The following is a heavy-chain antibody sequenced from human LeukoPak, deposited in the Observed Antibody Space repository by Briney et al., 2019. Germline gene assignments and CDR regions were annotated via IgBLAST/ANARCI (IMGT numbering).Heavy chain of an antibody. J-gene: IGHJ4*02. D-gene: IGHD6-6*01. V-gene: IGHV3-23*01. Sequence: GGSLRLSCAASGFTFSSYGMSWVRQAPGKGVEWVSGISDSGGSIYYAQSVKGRFTISRDNSKNTLYLQMNSLRAEDTAVYYCAKDLKQLANFDYWGQGTLVTVSS. CDR1: GFTFSSYG. CDR3: AKDLKQLANFDY. CDR2: ISDSGGSI.